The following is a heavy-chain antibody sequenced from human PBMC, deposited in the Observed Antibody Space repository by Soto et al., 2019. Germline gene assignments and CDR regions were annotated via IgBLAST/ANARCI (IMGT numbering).Heavy chain of an antibody. V-gene: IGHV4-4*02. J-gene: IGHJ5*02. CDR2: IHQSGST. Sequence: SETLSLTCTVSGDSISKTNWWSRVRQPPGKGLEWIGEIHQSGSTNYSPSLKGRVTISVDNSKNQFSLKLRSVSAADTAVYYCARVPIIVEIPPARWGWFDPWGQGTLVTVSS. CDR1: GDSISKTNW. D-gene: IGHD2-2*01. CDR3: ARVPIIVEIPPARWGWFDP.